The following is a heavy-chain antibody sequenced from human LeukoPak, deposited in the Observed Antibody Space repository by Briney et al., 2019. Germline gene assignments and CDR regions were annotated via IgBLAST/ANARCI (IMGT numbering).Heavy chain of an antibody. J-gene: IGHJ3*02. CDR3: ARAPGYYDILTGLQEPAFDI. D-gene: IGHD3-9*01. CDR2: IYLNESP. CDR1: GGSISSGTYY. Sequence: SETLSLTCTVSGGSISSGTYYWSWIRQPAGKGLEWIGRIYLNESPTYSPSLKSRVTISIDTSKNQFSLQLRSVTAADTAVYYCARAPGYYDILTGLQEPAFDIWGQGTMVTVSS. V-gene: IGHV4-61*02.